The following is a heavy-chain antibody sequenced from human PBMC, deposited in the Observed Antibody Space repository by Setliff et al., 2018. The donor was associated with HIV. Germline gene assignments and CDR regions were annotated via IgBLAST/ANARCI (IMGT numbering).Heavy chain of an antibody. Sequence: LRLSCAASGFTFSSYWMSWVRQAPGKGLGWGANIKQDESEIYYVDSVKGRFTISRDNAKNSLYLQMNSLRDEDTAVYYCARGTYYYDRSDYYYINYFDYWGQGTQVTVSS. CDR3: ARGTYYYDRSDYYYINYFDY. D-gene: IGHD3-22*01. CDR2: IKQDESEI. J-gene: IGHJ4*02. V-gene: IGHV3-7*04. CDR1: GFTFSSYW.